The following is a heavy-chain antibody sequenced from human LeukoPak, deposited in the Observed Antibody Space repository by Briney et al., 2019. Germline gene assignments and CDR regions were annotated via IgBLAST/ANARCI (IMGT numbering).Heavy chain of an antibody. Sequence: PGGSLRLSCAASGFTFSSYGMHWVRQAPGKGLEWVAFIRYDGSNKYYADSVKGRFTISRDNAKNTLYLQMNSLRAEDTAVYYCARRGAVAGTFDYWGQGTLVTVSS. CDR2: IRYDGSNK. D-gene: IGHD6-19*01. CDR3: ARRGAVAGTFDY. CDR1: GFTFSSYG. J-gene: IGHJ4*02. V-gene: IGHV3-30*02.